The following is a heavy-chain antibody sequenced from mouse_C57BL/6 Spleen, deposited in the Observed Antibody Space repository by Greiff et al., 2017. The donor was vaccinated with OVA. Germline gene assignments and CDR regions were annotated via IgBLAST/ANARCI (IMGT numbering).Heavy chain of an antibody. CDR3: TRGADYGIFFDY. D-gene: IGHD2-1*01. Sequence: VQLQQSGAELVRPGASVTLSCKASGYTFTDYEMHWVKQTPVHGLEWIGAIYPETGGTAYNQKFKGKAILTADKSSSTAYMELRSLTSEDSAVYYCTRGADYGIFFDYWGQGTTLTVSS. V-gene: IGHV1-15*01. CDR2: IYPETGGT. CDR1: GYTFTDYE. J-gene: IGHJ2*01.